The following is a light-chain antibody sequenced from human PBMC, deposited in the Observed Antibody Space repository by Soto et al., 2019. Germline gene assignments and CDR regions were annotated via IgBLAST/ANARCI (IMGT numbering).Light chain of an antibody. CDR1: SSDIGGYNS. J-gene: IGLJ1*01. CDR2: DVT. V-gene: IGLV2-8*01. CDR3: SSYTDRKNLV. Sequence: QSVLAQSPSASGSPGQSVTISCTGTSSDIGGYNSVSWYQQHPDKAPKVMIYDVTKRPSGVPDCFSGSKSGNTASLTVSALQAEDEADYYCSSYTDRKNLVFGTGTKVTVL.